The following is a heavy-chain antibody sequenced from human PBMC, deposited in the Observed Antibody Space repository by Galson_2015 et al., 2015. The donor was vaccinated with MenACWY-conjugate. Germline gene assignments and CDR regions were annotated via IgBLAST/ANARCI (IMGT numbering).Heavy chain of an antibody. Sequence: SLRLSCAASGFIFNNYWMNWVRHAPGKGLVWVSRINPGGRSTTYADSVKDRFTISRDNAKNTLYLQMNSLRPEDTAVFYCAKSRVVSSCFDSWGQCTLGTVAS. CDR2: INPGGRST. V-gene: IGHV3-74*01. D-gene: IGHD3-22*01. CDR1: GFIFNNYW. J-gene: IGHJ4*02. CDR3: AKSRVVSSCFDS.